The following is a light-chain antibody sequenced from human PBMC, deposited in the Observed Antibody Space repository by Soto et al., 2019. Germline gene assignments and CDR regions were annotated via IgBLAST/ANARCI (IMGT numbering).Light chain of an antibody. Sequence: ETVLTQSPGTLSLSPGERATLSCWTSQSVSNSYLAWYQQTPGQAPRLLIYDASSRAPGIPDRFSGSGSGTDFTLTISRLEPEDFAVYYCQQFGSSLYTFGQGTKLEIK. CDR2: DAS. CDR3: QQFGSSLYT. V-gene: IGKV3-20*01. J-gene: IGKJ2*01. CDR1: QSVSNSY.